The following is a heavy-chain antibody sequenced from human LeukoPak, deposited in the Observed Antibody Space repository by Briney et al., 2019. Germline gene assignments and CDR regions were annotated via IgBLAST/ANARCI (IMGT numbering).Heavy chain of an antibody. CDR3: ARGTYSSSSWFDP. D-gene: IGHD6-13*01. V-gene: IGHV4-61*01. J-gene: IGHJ5*02. Sequence: SETLSLTCTVSGGSDSSGSYYWSWIRQPPGRGLEWIGYIYYSGSTNYNPSLKSRVTISVDTSKNQFSLKLSSVTAADTAVYYCARGTYSSSSWFDPWGQRTLVTVSS. CDR2: IYYSGST. CDR1: GGSDSSGSYY.